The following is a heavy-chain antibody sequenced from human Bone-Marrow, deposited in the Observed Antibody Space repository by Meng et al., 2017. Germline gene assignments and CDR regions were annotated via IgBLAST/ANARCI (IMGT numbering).Heavy chain of an antibody. CDR3: ARDNCSGGSCSNWFDP. CDR2: MNPNSGNT. Sequence: ASVKVSCKASGYTFTSYDINWVRQATGQGLEWMGWMNPNSGNTGYAQKFQGRVTITRNTSISTAYMELSSLRSEDTAVYYCARDNCSGGSCSNWFDPWGQGTLVTVSS. D-gene: IGHD2-15*01. CDR1: GYTFTSYD. J-gene: IGHJ5*02. V-gene: IGHV1-8*03.